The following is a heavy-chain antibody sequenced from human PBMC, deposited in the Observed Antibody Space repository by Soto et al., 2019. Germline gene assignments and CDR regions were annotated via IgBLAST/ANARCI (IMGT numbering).Heavy chain of an antibody. D-gene: IGHD3-10*01. Sequence: QVQLVQSGAEVKKPGSSLKVSCKASGGTFSSYAINWVRQAPGQGLEWMGGIIPIFGTANYAQKFQGRVTITADESTSTAYMELSRLRSEDTAVYYCAIGEHDEGRLLWFGVGWFDLWGQGTLVTVSS. CDR2: IIPIFGTA. CDR1: GGTFSSYA. V-gene: IGHV1-69*01. CDR3: AIGEHDEGRLLWFGVGWFDL. J-gene: IGHJ5*02.